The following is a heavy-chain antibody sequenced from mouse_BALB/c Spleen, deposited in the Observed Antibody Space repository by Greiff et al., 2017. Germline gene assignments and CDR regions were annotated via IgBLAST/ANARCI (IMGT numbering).Heavy chain of an antibody. J-gene: IGHJ4*01. V-gene: IGHV5-4*02. CDR2: ISDGGSYT. CDR1: GFTFSDYY. D-gene: IGHD1-2*01. CDR3: ARGSLLRLHYYAMDY. Sequence: VKLMESGGGLVKPGGSLKLSCAASGFTFSDYYMYWVRQTPEKRLEWVATISDGGSYTYYPDSVKGRFTISRDNAKNNLYLQMSSLKSEDTAMYYCARGSLLRLHYYAMDYWGQGTSVTVSS.